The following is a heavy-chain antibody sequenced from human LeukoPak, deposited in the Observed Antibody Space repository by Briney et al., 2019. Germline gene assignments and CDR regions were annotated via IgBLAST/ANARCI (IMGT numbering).Heavy chain of an antibody. CDR2: IWYDGSNK. J-gene: IGHJ4*02. CDR1: GFTFSSYG. CDR3: AKGESKDCGGDCYVAFDY. V-gene: IGHV3-33*06. D-gene: IGHD2-21*02. Sequence: PGGSLRLSCAASGFTFSSYGMHWVRQAPGKGLEWVAVIWYDGSNKYYADSVKGRFTISRDNSKNTLYLQMSSLRAEDTAVYYCAKGESKDCGGDCYVAFDYWGQGTLVTVSS.